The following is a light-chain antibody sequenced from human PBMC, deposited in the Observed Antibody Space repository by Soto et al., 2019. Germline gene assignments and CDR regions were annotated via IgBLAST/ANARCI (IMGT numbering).Light chain of an antibody. Sequence: QSVLTQPASVSGSPGQSITISCTGTSSDVGAYNYVSWYQHHPGKAPKLMIYDVSNRPSGVSNRFSGSKSGNXASLTISGLQAEDEADYYXNSFTTSSTLVFGGGTKLTVL. CDR2: DVS. J-gene: IGLJ2*01. CDR3: NSFTTSSTLV. V-gene: IGLV2-14*03. CDR1: SSDVGAYNY.